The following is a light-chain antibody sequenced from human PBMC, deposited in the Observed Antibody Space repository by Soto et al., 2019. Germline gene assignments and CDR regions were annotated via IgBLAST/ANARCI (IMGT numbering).Light chain of an antibody. CDR3: QQRTNWPLT. V-gene: IGKV3-11*01. Sequence: EIVLTQSPATLSLSPGERATLSCRASQSVSSSLAWYQQKPGQAPRLLIYDASNRATGIPARFSGSGSGTDFTLTISSLEPEDFAVYYCQQRTNWPLTFGGGTKVDIK. CDR2: DAS. CDR1: QSVSSS. J-gene: IGKJ4*01.